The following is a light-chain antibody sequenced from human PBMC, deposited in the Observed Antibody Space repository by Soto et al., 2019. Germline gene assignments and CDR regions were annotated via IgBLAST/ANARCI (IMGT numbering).Light chain of an antibody. CDR1: SSNIGDNY. V-gene: IGLV1-51*01. Sequence: QSVLTPPPSVSATPGQRVPISCSGSSSNIGDNYVSWFQQLPGAAPKLLIYDNNKRPSGIPDRFSGSKSGTSATLGITGLQTGDEADYYCGTWDSSLSAVVFGPGT. J-gene: IGLJ1*01. CDR2: DNN. CDR3: GTWDSSLSAVV.